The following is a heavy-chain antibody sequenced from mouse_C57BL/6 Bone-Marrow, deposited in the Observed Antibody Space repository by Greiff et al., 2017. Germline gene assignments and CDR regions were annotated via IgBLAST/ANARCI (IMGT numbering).Heavy chain of an antibody. CDR2: ISHKANGYTT. CDR1: GFTFTDYY. V-gene: IGHV7-3*01. CDR3: ARDITTGDAMDY. J-gene: IGHJ4*01. Sequence: DVHLVESGGGLVQPGGSLSLSCAASGFTFTDYYMSWVRQPPGKALEWLGFISHKANGYTTEYSSSVKGMFTISRENSQSILYLQMNALRAEDSATYYSARDITTGDAMDYWGQGTSVTVSS. D-gene: IGHD1-2*01.